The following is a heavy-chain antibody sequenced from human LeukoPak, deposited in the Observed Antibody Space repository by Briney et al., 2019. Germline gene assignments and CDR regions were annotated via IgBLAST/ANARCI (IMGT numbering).Heavy chain of an antibody. CDR1: GGSISSSSYY. J-gene: IGHJ4*02. CDR2: IYYSGST. V-gene: IGHV4-39*07. CDR3: ARTLSGVVIKVLFDY. Sequence: PSETLSLTCTVSGGSISSSSYYWGRIRQPPGKGLEWIGSIYYSGSTYYNPSLKSRVTISVDTSKNQFSLMLSSVTAADTAVYYCARTLSGVVIKVLFDYWGQGTLVTVSA. D-gene: IGHD3-3*01.